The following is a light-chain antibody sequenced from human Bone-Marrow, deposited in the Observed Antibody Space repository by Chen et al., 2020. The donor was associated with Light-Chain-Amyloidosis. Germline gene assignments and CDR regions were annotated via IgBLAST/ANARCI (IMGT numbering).Light chain of an antibody. CDR3: QVWDRSSDRPV. J-gene: IGLJ3*02. CDR2: DDS. CDR1: NIGSTS. V-gene: IGLV3-21*02. Sequence: SYVLTQPSSVSVAPGQTATIACGGNNIGSTSLHWYQQTPGQAPLLVVYDDSDRPSGIPVRLSGSSSGNTATLTISRVEAGDEADYYCQVWDRSSDRPVFGGGTKLTVL.